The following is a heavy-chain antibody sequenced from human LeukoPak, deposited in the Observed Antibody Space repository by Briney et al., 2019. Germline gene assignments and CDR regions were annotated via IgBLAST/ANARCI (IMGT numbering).Heavy chain of an antibody. V-gene: IGHV4-34*01. CDR1: GGSFSGYY. D-gene: IGHD1-26*01. CDR3: ARGLVGATGY. CDR2: INHSGST. Sequence: SETLSLTCAVYGGSFSGYYWSWIRQPPGKGMEWIGEINHSGSTNYNPSLKSRVTISVDTSKNQFSLKLSSVTAADTAVYYCARGLVGATGYWGQGTLVTVSS. J-gene: IGHJ4*02.